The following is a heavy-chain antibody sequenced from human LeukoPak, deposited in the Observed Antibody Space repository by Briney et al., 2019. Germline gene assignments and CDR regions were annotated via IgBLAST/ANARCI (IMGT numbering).Heavy chain of an antibody. D-gene: IGHD3-10*01. J-gene: IGHJ5*02. CDR2: INHSGST. CDR1: GGSFSGYY. V-gene: IGHV4-34*01. CDR3: ARGRVLLWFPGFDP. Sequence: SETLSLTCAVYGGSFSGYYWSWIRQPPGKGLEWIGEINHSGSTNYNPSLKSRVTISVDTSKNQFSLKLSSATAADTAVYYCARGRVLLWFPGFDPWGQGTLVTVSS.